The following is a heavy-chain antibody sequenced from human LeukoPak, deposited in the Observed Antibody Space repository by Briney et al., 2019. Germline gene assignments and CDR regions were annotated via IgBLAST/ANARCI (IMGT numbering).Heavy chain of an antibody. D-gene: IGHD3-16*01. V-gene: IGHV1-24*01. CDR1: GYTLTELF. CDR3: ATPLNWARSGMDV. Sequence: ASVTVSFKVSGYTLTELFMHGVRQAPGKGRDGMGGFDPEDGETIYAQKFQGRVTMTEDTSTDTAYMELSSLRSEDTAVYYCATPLNWARSGMDVWGKGTTVTVSS. CDR2: FDPEDGET. J-gene: IGHJ6*04.